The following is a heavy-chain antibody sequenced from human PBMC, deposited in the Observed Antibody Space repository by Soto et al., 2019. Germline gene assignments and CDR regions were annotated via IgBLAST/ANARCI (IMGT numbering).Heavy chain of an antibody. D-gene: IGHD3-22*01. V-gene: IGHV3-30-3*01. J-gene: IGHJ3*02. CDR1: EFTFSDYA. Sequence: QVQLVESGGGVVQPGRSLRLSCAASEFTFSDYAMHWVRQAPGKGLEWVAVISDGGDKVFYADSMKDRLTISRDNSKSTLFLQLTSLGPEDTALYYCARAHYHDSSGPNGHAFDIWGQGTLVTVSS. CDR3: ARAHYHDSSGPNGHAFDI. CDR2: ISDGGDKV.